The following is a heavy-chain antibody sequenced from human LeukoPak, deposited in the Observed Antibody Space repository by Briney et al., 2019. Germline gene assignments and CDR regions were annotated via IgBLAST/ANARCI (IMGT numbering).Heavy chain of an antibody. CDR3: ARANDNYYYYYMDV. V-gene: IGHV3-21*01. D-gene: IGHD3-9*01. Sequence: PGGSLRLSCVASGFTFSSYSMSWVRQAPGKGLEWVSSISSSSSYIYYADTVKGRFTISRDNAKNSLYLQMNSLRAEDTAVYYCARANDNYYYYYMDVWGKGTTVTISS. J-gene: IGHJ6*03. CDR2: ISSSSSYI. CDR1: GFTFSSYS.